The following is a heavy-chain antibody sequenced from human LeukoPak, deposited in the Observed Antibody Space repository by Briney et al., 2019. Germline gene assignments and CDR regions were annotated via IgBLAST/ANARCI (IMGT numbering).Heavy chain of an antibody. CDR3: AKDDGNGDYLDY. D-gene: IGHD4-17*01. Sequence: GGSLRLSCAASGFIFSRNWMSWVRQAPGKGLEWVANIKQDGSEKYYVDSVKGRFTISRDNSKNTLYLQMNSLRAEDTAVYYCAKDDGNGDYLDYWGQGTLVTVSS. V-gene: IGHV3-7*01. CDR1: GFIFSRNW. CDR2: IKQDGSEK. J-gene: IGHJ4*02.